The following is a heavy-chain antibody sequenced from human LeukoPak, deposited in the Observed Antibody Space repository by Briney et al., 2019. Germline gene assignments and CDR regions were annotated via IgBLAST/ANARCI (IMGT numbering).Heavy chain of an antibody. CDR2: TYYRSKWYN. D-gene: IGHD6-19*01. CDR3: ARVGYSSGSNWFDP. CDR1: GDSVSSNSAA. Sequence: SQTLSLTCAISGDSVSSNSAAWNWIRESPSRGLEWLGRTYYRSKWYNDYAVSVKSRITINPDTSKNQFSLQLNSVTPEDTAVYYCARVGYSSGSNWFDPWGQGTLVTVSS. V-gene: IGHV6-1*01. J-gene: IGHJ5*02.